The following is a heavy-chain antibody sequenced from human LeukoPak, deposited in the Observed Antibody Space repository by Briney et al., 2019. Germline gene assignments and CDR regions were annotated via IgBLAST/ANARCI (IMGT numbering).Heavy chain of an antibody. CDR1: GFTFRSYW. CDR2: IKSDGSST. Sequence: GGTLRLSCAASGFTFRSYWMHWVRLPPGKGLVWVSRIKSDGSSTSYADFVKGRFTISRDNAKNTLYLQMNSLRAEDTAVYYCARGDPTVTTTGSGGLDIWGQGTMVTVSS. CDR3: ARGDPTVTTTGSGGLDI. J-gene: IGHJ3*02. V-gene: IGHV3-74*01. D-gene: IGHD4-17*01.